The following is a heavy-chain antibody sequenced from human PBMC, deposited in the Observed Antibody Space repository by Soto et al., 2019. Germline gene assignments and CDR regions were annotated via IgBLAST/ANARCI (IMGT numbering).Heavy chain of an antibody. V-gene: IGHV5-51*01. Sequence: GASLKTSCKGFGYSYNNYLLGWARPMPGKGLKLMGIIYPGDSDTRYSPSFQGQVTISADKSISTAYRQWSSLKASDTAMYYCARPFLDYYGMDVWGQGTTVTVSS. J-gene: IGHJ6*02. CDR3: ARPFLDYYGMDV. CDR1: GYSYNNYL. CDR2: IYPGDSDT.